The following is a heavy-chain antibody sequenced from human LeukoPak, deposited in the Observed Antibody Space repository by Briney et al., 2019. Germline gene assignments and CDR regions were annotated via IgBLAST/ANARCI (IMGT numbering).Heavy chain of an antibody. CDR2: ISSNGGNT. Sequence: GGSLRLSCAASGFTFSNYAMHWVRQAPGKGLEYVSAISSNGGNTYYANSVKGRFTISRDNSKNTLYLQMGSLRAEDMAVYYCARDLPYCSGTSCYYYYGMDVWGQGTTVTVSS. CDR1: GFTFSNYA. J-gene: IGHJ6*02. D-gene: IGHD2-2*01. V-gene: IGHV3-64*01. CDR3: ARDLPYCSGTSCYYYYGMDV.